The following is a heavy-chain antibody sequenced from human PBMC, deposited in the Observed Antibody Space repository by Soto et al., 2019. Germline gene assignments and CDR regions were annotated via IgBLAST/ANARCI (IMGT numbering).Heavy chain of an antibody. CDR3: ASLGETFFIYYDSSGPGWAFDY. V-gene: IGHV1-69*13. CDR1: GGTFSSYA. J-gene: IGHJ4*02. CDR2: IIPIFGTA. D-gene: IGHD3-22*01. Sequence: SVKVSCKASGGTFSSYAICWVRQAPGQGLEWMGGIIPIFGTANYAQKFQGRVTITADESTSTAYMELSSLRSEDTAVYYCASLGETFFIYYDSSGPGWAFDYWGQGTLVTASS.